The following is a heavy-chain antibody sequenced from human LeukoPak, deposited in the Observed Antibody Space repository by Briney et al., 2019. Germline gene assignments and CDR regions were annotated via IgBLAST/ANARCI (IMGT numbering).Heavy chain of an antibody. D-gene: IGHD2-2*01. CDR2: INPDTGGS. CDR3: SREYQRLVHNWFAP. J-gene: IGHJ5*02. Sequence: ASVKVSCKTYGYTFTDYYLHWVRQAPGQGLEWMGWINPDTGGSFSAQKFQGRVTMTRDMSINTAYMELNRLSFDDTAVYYCSREYQRLVHNWFAPWGQGTLVTVSS. CDR1: GYTFTDYY. V-gene: IGHV1-2*02.